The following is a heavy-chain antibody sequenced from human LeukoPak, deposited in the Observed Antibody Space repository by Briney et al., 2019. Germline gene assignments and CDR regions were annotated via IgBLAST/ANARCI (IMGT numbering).Heavy chain of an antibody. CDR3: AKELGPPRGTYMDV. V-gene: IGHV3-7*01. CDR1: RFTFSNHY. CDR2: IKPDGSET. Sequence: GGSLRLSCVASRFTFSNHYMSWVRQAPGKGLEWVATIKPDGSETFYVDSVKGRFTVSRDNAKNSLYLQMSSLRAEDTAVYYCAKELGPPRGTYMDVWGKGTTVTVSS. J-gene: IGHJ6*03. D-gene: IGHD1-1*01.